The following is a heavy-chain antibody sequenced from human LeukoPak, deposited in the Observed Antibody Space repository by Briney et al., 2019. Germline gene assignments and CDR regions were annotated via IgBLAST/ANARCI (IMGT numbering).Heavy chain of an antibody. V-gene: IGHV3-49*03. CDR3: TRDRGGSYSLPEPYFNY. J-gene: IGHJ4*02. D-gene: IGHD1-26*01. Sequence: GGSLRLSCTASGFTFGDYSMSWFRQAPGKGLEWVGFIRSRAYGGTTEYAASVKGRFTISRDDFRSIAYLQMNSLKTEDTGLYYCTRDRGGSYSLPEPYFNYWGQGTLVTVSS. CDR2: IRSRAYGGTT. CDR1: GFTFGDYS.